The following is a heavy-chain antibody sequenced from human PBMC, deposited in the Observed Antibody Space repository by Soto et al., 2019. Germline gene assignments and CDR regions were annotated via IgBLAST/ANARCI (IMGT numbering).Heavy chain of an antibody. CDR2: IYYSGST. Sequence: SETLSLTCTVSGGSVSSGSYYWSWIRQPPGEGLEWIGYIYYSGSTNYNPSLKSRVTISVDTSKNQFSLKLSSVTAADTAVYYCASGSGSYFWYFDYWGHGTLVTVSS. CDR3: ASGSGSYFWYFDY. V-gene: IGHV4-61*01. CDR1: GGSVSSGSYY. D-gene: IGHD1-26*01. J-gene: IGHJ4*01.